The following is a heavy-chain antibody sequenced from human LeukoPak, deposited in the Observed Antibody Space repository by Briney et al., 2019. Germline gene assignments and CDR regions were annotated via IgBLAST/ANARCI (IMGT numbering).Heavy chain of an antibody. CDR3: ARAISSGDFDY. Sequence: GGSLRLSCAASGFTFSSYSMNWVRQAPGKGLEWVSSISSSSSYIYYADSVKGRFTISRDNAKNSLYLQMNSLRAEDTAVYYCARAISSGDFDYWGQGTLVTVSS. V-gene: IGHV3-21*01. CDR2: ISSSSSYI. CDR1: GFTFSSYS. D-gene: IGHD6-19*01. J-gene: IGHJ4*02.